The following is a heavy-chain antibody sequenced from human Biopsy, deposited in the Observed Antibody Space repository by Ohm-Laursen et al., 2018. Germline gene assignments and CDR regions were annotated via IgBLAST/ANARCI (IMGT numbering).Heavy chain of an antibody. J-gene: IGHJ4*02. CDR3: ATGPYYDTRFYYNVRPFDF. V-gene: IGHV1-24*01. D-gene: IGHD3-10*01. Sequence: SSVKVSCKVSGYTLTELSIHWVRQTGGKGLEWMGGFDREERKTVYAEKFQGRVIMTEDTSTDTVYMEVTSLRSDDTAVYYCATGPYYDTRFYYNVRPFDFWGQGTLVTVSS. CDR1: GYTLTELS. CDR2: FDREERKT.